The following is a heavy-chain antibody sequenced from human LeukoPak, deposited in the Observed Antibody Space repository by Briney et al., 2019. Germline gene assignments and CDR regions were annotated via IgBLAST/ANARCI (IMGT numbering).Heavy chain of an antibody. CDR3: ARDAGYCSGGSCPRDY. CDR1: GFTFSSYA. Sequence: GGSLRLSCAASGFTFSSYAMSWVRQAPGKGLEWVSAISGSGGSTYYADSVKGRFTISRDNSKNSLYLQMNSLRAEDTAVYYCARDAGYCSGGSCPRDYWGQGTLVTVSS. J-gene: IGHJ4*02. CDR2: ISGSGGST. V-gene: IGHV3-23*01. D-gene: IGHD2-15*01.